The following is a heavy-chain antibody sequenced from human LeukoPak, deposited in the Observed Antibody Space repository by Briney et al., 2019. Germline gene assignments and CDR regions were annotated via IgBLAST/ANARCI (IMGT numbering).Heavy chain of an antibody. Sequence: ASVKVSCKASGYTFTSYGISWVRQAPGQGLEWMGWISAYNGNTNYAQKLQGRVTMTTDTSTSTAYMELRSLRSDDTAVYYCARLSGSSDYLYTNFDYWGQGALVTVSS. CDR1: GYTFTSYG. J-gene: IGHJ4*02. D-gene: IGHD2-2*01. CDR2: ISAYNGNT. CDR3: ARLSGSSDYLYTNFDY. V-gene: IGHV1-18*01.